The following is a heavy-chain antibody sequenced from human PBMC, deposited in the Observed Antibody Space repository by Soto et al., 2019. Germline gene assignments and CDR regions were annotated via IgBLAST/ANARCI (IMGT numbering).Heavy chain of an antibody. J-gene: IGHJ6*02. D-gene: IGHD6-6*01. CDR2: IIPIFGTA. CDR1: GGTFSSYA. Sequence: QVQLVQSGAEVKKPGSSVKVSCKASGGTFSSYAISWVRQAPGQGLEWMGGIIPIFGTANYAQKFQGRVTITADESTSTAYMELSSLRSEDTAVYYCARVGVARPSRYYYYYYGMDVWGQGTTVTVSS. CDR3: ARVGVARPSRYYYYYYGMDV. V-gene: IGHV1-69*01.